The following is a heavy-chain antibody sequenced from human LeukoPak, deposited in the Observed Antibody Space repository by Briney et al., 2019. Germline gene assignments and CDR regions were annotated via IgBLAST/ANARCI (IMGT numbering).Heavy chain of an antibody. CDR3: ARGSSYQDY. D-gene: IGHD6-6*01. V-gene: IGHV3-48*01. CDR2: ISSSSSTI. Sequence: GSLRLSCAASGFTFSNYWMHWIRQAPGKGLEWVSYISSSSSTIYYADSVKGRFTISRDNAKNSLYLQMNSLRAEDTAVYYCARGSSYQDYWGQGTLVTVSS. J-gene: IGHJ4*02. CDR1: GFTFSNYW.